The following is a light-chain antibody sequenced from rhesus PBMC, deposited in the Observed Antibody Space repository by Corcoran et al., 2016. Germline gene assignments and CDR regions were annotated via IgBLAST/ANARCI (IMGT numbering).Light chain of an antibody. CDR3: LQYYSNPYS. V-gene: IGKV1-36*01. CDR1: QDISTY. CDR2: GAS. Sequence: DIQMTQSPSSLSASVGDRVTIICRASQDISTYLSWYHQKPGKPPKRLIFGASILESGVPLRFSGRGSGKEFTLPVSGLQPRGFAAFYCLQYYSNPYSFGQGTKVEIK. J-gene: IGKJ2*01.